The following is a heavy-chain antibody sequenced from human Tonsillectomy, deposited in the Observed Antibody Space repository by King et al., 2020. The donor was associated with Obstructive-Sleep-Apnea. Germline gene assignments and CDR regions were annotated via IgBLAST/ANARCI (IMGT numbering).Heavy chain of an antibody. V-gene: IGHV4-39*07. Sequence: LQLQESGPGLVNPSEPLSLTCTVSGGSVSSSAYYWGWIRQPPGKGLELIGTIYYTGSTYYNPSLKSRVTMSVDMSKNQFSLKLSSVTAADTALYYCARSAETMIRGEGVYYFDYWGQGTLVTVSS. J-gene: IGHJ4*02. D-gene: IGHD3-10*01. CDR3: ARSAETMIRGEGVYYFDY. CDR1: GGSVSSSAYY. CDR2: IYYTGST.